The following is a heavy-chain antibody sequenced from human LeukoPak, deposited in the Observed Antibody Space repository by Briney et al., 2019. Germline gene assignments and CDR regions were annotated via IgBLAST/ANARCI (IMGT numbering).Heavy chain of an antibody. CDR1: GGSISSYY. CDR2: IYYSGST. J-gene: IGHJ4*02. V-gene: IGHV4-59*12. CDR3: ARDRGTWNDDGFDY. D-gene: IGHD1-1*01. Sequence: PSETLSLTCTVSGGSISSYYWSWIRQPPGKGLEWIGYIYYSGSTNYNPSLKSRVTMSVDTSKNQFSLKLSSVTAADTAVYYCARDRGTWNDDGFDYWGQGTLVTVSS.